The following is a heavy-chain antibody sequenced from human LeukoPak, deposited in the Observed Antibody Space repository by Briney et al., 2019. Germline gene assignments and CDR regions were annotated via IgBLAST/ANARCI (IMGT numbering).Heavy chain of an antibody. CDR3: ARGPPDCSSTSCYTGYHPWRLDV. J-gene: IGHJ6*04. Sequence: SETLSLTCAVYGGSFSGYYWSWIRQPPGKGLGWIGEINHSGSTNYNPSLKSRVTISVDTSKNQFSLKLSSVTAADTAVYYCARGPPDCSSTSCYTGYHPWRLDVWGKGTTVTVSS. D-gene: IGHD2-2*02. CDR2: INHSGST. V-gene: IGHV4-34*01. CDR1: GGSFSGYY.